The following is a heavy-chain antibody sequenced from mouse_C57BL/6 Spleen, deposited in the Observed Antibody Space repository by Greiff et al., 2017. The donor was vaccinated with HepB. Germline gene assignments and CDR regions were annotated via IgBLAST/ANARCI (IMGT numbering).Heavy chain of an antibody. CDR1: GYTFTDYY. CDR3: ARWASDGDYVGYAMDY. V-gene: IGHV1-76*01. CDR2: IYPGSGNT. Sequence: VQLQQSGAELVRPGASVKLSCKASGYTFTDYYINWVKQRPGQGLEWIARIYPGSGNTYYNEKFKGKATLTAEKYSSTAYMQLSSLTSEDSAVYFCARWASDGDYVGYAMDYGGQGTSVTVSS. D-gene: IGHD2-13*01. J-gene: IGHJ4*01.